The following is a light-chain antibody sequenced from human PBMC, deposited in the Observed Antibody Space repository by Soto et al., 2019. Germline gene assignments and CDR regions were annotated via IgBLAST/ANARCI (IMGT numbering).Light chain of an antibody. CDR2: DAS. CDR1: QSVSSY. Sequence: EIVLTQSPATLSLSPGERATLSCRASQSVSSYLAWYQQKPGQAPRLLIYDASNRATGIPARFSGSGSGTGFTLTISSLEPKDFAVYYGQQRSNWPPWTFGQGTKVEIK. J-gene: IGKJ1*01. V-gene: IGKV3-11*01. CDR3: QQRSNWPPWT.